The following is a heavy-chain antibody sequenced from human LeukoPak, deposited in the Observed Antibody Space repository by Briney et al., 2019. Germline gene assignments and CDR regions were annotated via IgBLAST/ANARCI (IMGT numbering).Heavy chain of an antibody. Sequence: GGSLRLSCAASGFTFSTYAMSWVRQAPGKGLEWVSSISSSTSYIYYADSVKGRFTISKDNAKNSLYLQMNSLRAEDTAVYYCARAGGSTVSHSDYWGQGTLVTVSS. CDR2: ISSSTSYI. CDR1: GFTFSTYA. V-gene: IGHV3-21*01. D-gene: IGHD4-17*01. CDR3: ARAGGSTVSHSDY. J-gene: IGHJ4*02.